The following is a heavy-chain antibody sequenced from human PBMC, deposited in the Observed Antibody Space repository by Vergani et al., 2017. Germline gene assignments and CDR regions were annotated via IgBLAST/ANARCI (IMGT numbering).Heavy chain of an antibody. V-gene: IGHV3-7*01. D-gene: IGHD1-26*01. Sequence: EVQLVESGEAFVQPGGSRTLSGAASGLNVGHNWISWVRQAPGKGLEWVANIKEDGTEKYYLDSVKGRFTISRDIAENSIYLEMNSLRVEDTAVYYCAREGVPRCCIVGAPDFWGQGTQVTVSS. CDR1: GLNVGHNW. CDR2: IKEDGTEK. J-gene: IGHJ4*02. CDR3: AREGVPRCCIVGAPDF.